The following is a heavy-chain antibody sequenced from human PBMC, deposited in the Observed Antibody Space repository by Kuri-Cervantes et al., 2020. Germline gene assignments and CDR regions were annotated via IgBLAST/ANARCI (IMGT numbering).Heavy chain of an antibody. CDR3: ARDFSNIAVAGTFGELGY. CDR2: ISSSSSYI. V-gene: IGHV3-21*01. CDR1: GFTFSSYS. Sequence: GESLKISCAASGFTFSSYSMNWVRQAPGKGLEWVSSISSSSSYIYYANSVKGRFTISRDSAKNSLYLQMNSLRAEDTAVYYCARDFSNIAVAGTFGELGYWGQGTLVTDSS. J-gene: IGHJ4*02. D-gene: IGHD6-19*01.